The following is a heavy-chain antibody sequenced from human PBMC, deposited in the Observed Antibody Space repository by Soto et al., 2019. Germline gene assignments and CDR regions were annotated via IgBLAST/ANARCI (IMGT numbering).Heavy chain of an antibody. D-gene: IGHD5-18*01. V-gene: IGHV1-69*01. CDR3: ARVAGLGGTAIRYYYYGMDV. CDR2: IIPIFGTA. Sequence: QVQLVQSGAEGKKPGSSVKVSCKASGGTFSSYAISWVRQAPGQGLEWMGGIIPIFGTANYAQKFQGRVTITADESTSTAYMELSSLRSEDTAVYYCARVAGLGGTAIRYYYYGMDVWGQGTTVTVSS. J-gene: IGHJ6*02. CDR1: GGTFSSYA.